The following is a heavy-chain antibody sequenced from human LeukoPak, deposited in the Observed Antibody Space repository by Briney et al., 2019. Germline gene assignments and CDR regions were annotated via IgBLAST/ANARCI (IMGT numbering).Heavy chain of an antibody. Sequence: PGGSLRLSCAASGFTFSSYGMHWVRQAPGKGLEWVAFIRYDGSNKYYADSVKGRFTISRDNSKNTLYLQMNSLRAEDTAVYYCAKGRVASSPLSSQRYTYYFDYWGQGTLVTVSS. CDR2: IRYDGSNK. J-gene: IGHJ4*02. CDR1: GFTFSSYG. CDR3: AKGRVASSPLSSQRYTYYFDY. V-gene: IGHV3-30*02. D-gene: IGHD2-2*01.